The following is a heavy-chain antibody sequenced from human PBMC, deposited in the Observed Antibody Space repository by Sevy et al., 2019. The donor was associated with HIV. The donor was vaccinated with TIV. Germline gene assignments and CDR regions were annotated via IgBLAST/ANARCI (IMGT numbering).Heavy chain of an antibody. CDR3: ARALADWGSFHYSS. CDR2: IKQDGTDK. J-gene: IGHJ4*02. CDR1: GFTFVTYW. D-gene: IGHD3-16*02. Sequence: GGSLRLSCAASGFTFVTYWMTWVRQAPGKGLEWVAYIKQDGTDKYYIDSVKGRFTISRDNAKNSLYLHMSGLRAEDTAVYYCARALADWGSFHYSSWGRGTLVTVSS. V-gene: IGHV3-7*01.